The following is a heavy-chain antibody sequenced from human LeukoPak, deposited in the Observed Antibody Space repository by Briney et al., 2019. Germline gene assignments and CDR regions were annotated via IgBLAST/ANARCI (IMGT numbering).Heavy chain of an antibody. Sequence: GGSLRLSCAASGFTFSSYAMPWVRQAPGKGLEWVAVISYDGSNKYYADSVKGRFTISRDNSKNTLYLQMNSLRAEDTAVYYCARDLRSGWYYFDYWGQGTLVTVSS. V-gene: IGHV3-30-3*01. J-gene: IGHJ4*02. CDR1: GFTFSSYA. D-gene: IGHD6-19*01. CDR3: ARDLRSGWYYFDY. CDR2: ISYDGSNK.